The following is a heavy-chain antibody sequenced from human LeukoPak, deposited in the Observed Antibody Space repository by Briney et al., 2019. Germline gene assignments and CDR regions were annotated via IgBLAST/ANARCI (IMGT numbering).Heavy chain of an antibody. CDR3: ARRGASSEYFHD. J-gene: IGHJ1*01. Sequence: GESLKISCKGSGNSFTTYWIGWVRQMPGKGLEWMGTIYPGDSDTRYSPSFQGQVTISVDKSINTAYLHWSSLKASDTAMYYCARRGASSEYFHDWGQGTLVTVSS. CDR2: IYPGDSDT. CDR1: GNSFTTYW. V-gene: IGHV5-51*01.